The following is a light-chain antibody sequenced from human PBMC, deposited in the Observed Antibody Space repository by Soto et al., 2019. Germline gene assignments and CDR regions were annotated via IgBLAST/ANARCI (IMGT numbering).Light chain of an antibody. CDR3: HQYHIYSQWT. CDR1: QSISSW. J-gene: IGKJ1*01. V-gene: IGKV1-5*03. CDR2: KAS. Sequence: DIQMTQSPSTLPASVGDRVTITCRASQSISSWLAWYQQKPGKAPKLLIYKASSLESGVPSRLSGSGSGTEFNLSISSMQHDYFATDDCHQYHIYSQWTFGEESK.